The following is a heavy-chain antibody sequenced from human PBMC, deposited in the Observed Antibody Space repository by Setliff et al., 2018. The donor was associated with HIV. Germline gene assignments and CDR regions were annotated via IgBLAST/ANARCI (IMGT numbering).Heavy chain of an antibody. D-gene: IGHD2-8*01. V-gene: IGHV4-59*12. CDR3: ARNGPTKIPYDF. CDR2: IYNSGAT. Sequence: SETMSLTCTVSGGLISNFYWSWIRQTPGKGLEWIGHIYNSGATNYNPSLKSRVTISLATSKNQFSLNLRSVTATDTAVYYCARNGPTKIPYDFWGRGTLVTVS. CDR1: GGLISNFY. J-gene: IGHJ2*01.